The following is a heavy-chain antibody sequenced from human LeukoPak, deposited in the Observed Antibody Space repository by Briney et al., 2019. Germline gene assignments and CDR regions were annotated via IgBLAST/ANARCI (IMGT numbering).Heavy chain of an antibody. CDR1: GGSISSYY. D-gene: IGHD3-10*01. V-gene: IGHV4-59*01. Sequence: KPSETLSLTCTASGGSISSYYWSWIRQPPGKGLEWIGYIYYSGSTNYNPSLKSRVTISVDTSKNQFSLKLSSVAAADTAVYYCERALWFGELYYFDYWGQGTLVTVSS. CDR2: IYYSGST. J-gene: IGHJ4*02. CDR3: ERALWFGELYYFDY.